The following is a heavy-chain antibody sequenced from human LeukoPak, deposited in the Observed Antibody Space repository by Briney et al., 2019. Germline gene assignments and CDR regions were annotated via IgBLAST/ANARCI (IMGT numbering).Heavy chain of an antibody. D-gene: IGHD2-2*02. V-gene: IGHV1-46*01. CDR3: ARDGSIDIVVVPAAIGLAY. Sequence: GGLNYAQKFQGRVTMTRDTSTSTVYMELSSLRSEDTAVYYCARDGSIDIVVVPAAIGLAYWGQGTLVTVSS. J-gene: IGHJ4*02. CDR2: GGL.